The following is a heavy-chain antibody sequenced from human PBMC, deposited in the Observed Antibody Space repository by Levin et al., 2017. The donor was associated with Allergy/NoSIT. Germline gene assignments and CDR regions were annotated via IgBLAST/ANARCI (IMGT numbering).Heavy chain of an antibody. Sequence: SETLSLTCAVSGDSLSNYYWGWIRQSPGKGLEWIGYRSYGGATTYNPSLQSRVTITLDMSKNQFSLELNSVTAADTAVYFCARRRGGYGQGDFNYWGQGTLVTVSS. V-gene: IGHV4-59*01. J-gene: IGHJ4*02. CDR1: GDSLSNYY. CDR2: RSYGGAT. CDR3: ARRRGGYGQGDFNY. D-gene: IGHD3-22*01.